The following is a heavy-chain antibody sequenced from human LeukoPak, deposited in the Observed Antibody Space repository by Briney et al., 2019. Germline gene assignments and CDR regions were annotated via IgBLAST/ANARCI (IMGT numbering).Heavy chain of an antibody. CDR3: AGPLFGSGWE. Sequence: AGGSLRLSCAASGFMFSTYGMHWVRQAPGKGLEWVAVMSYDEKNRSYADSVKARFTISRDNSKNTLYLQINSLRVEDTATYYCAGPLFGSGWEWGQGTPVTVSS. D-gene: IGHD6-19*01. J-gene: IGHJ4*02. CDR2: MSYDEKNR. CDR1: GFMFSTYG. V-gene: IGHV3-30*03.